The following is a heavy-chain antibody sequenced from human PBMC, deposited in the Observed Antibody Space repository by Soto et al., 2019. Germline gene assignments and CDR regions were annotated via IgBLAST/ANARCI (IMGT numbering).Heavy chain of an antibody. CDR2: IYYSGST. D-gene: IGHD3-22*01. J-gene: IGHJ4*02. CDR3: ARDIGGYYASSSYAN. CDR1: GGSISPYY. V-gene: IGHV4-59*01. Sequence: QVQLQESGPRLVKPSETLSLTCTVSGGSISPYYWSWIRQPPGRGLEWIGYIYYSGSTNYNPSLKSRVTISVDTSKNQFSLKLSSVTAADTAVYYCARDIGGYYASSSYANWGQGTLVTVSS.